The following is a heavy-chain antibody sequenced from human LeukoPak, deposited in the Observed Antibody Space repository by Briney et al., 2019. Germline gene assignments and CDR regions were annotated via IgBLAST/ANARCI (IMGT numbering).Heavy chain of an antibody. CDR2: IYTSGST. CDR3: ARGAYGSGSYYSDY. J-gene: IGHJ4*02. D-gene: IGHD3-10*01. CDR1: GGSISSYY. Sequence: SETLSLTCTVSGGSISSYYWSWLRQPAGKGLEWIGRIYTSGSTNYNPSLKSRVTMSVDTSKNQFSLKLSSVTAADTAVYYCARGAYGSGSYYSDYWGQGTLVTVSS. V-gene: IGHV4-4*07.